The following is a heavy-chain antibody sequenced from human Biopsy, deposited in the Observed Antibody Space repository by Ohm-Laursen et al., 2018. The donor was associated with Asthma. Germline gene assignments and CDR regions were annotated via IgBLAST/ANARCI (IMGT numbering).Heavy chain of an antibody. CDR2: IMTVFGTT. J-gene: IGHJ6*02. CDR3: ARCQVGYSSGWSLLLKKIYYSGMDV. Sequence: SVNVACKAPGGTFSNFAISWVRQAPGQGLEWLGGIMTVFGTTNYAQKFQGRVTITADESTSTAYMEVTSLRSEDTAIYYCARCQVGYSSGWSLLLKKIYYSGMDVWGQGTAVPVSS. CDR1: GGTFSNFA. D-gene: IGHD6-19*01. V-gene: IGHV1-69*13.